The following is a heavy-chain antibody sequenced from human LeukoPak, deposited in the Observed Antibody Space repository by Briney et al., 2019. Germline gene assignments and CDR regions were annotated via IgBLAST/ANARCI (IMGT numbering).Heavy chain of an antibody. V-gene: IGHV4-39*07. CDR3: ARVAAKTVDY. CDR1: GGSIGRSSYY. CDR2: IYYSGST. Sequence: SETLSLTCTVSGGSIGRSSYYWGWIRQPSGKGLEWIGNIYYSGSTNYNPSLKSRVTISVDTSKNQFSLKLTSVTAADTAVYYCARVAAKTVDYWGQGTLVTVSS. J-gene: IGHJ4*02. D-gene: IGHD2-15*01.